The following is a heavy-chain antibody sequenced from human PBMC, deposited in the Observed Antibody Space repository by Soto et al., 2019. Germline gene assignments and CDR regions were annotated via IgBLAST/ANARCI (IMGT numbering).Heavy chain of an antibody. D-gene: IGHD2-2*02. Sequence: GGSLRLSCAASGFTFRTYAMNWVRQAPGKGLEWVSTISGTNGRTYYADSVKGRFTISRDNSKDTLFLQMNSLRAEDTAIYYCARELDIVVVPSAISYWGQGTLVTVSS. V-gene: IGHV3-23*01. J-gene: IGHJ4*02. CDR2: ISGTNGRT. CDR3: ARELDIVVVPSAISY. CDR1: GFTFRTYA.